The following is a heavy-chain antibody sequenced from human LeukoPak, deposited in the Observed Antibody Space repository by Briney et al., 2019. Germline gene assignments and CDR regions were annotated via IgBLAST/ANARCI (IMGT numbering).Heavy chain of an antibody. D-gene: IGHD3-10*01. CDR3: ARDRYGSGSYVGYYYGMDV. CDR2: IYPGDPDT. J-gene: IGHJ6*04. V-gene: IGHV5-51*01. Sequence: GESLKISCKGSGYSFTSYWIGWVRQMPGKGLEWMGIIYPGDPDTRYSPSFQGQVTISADKSISTAYLRWSSLKASDTAMYHCARDRYGSGSYVGYYYGMDVWGKGTTVTVSS. CDR1: GYSFTSYW.